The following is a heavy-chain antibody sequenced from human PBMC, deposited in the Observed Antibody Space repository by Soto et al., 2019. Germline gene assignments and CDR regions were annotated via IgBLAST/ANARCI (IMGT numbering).Heavy chain of an antibody. CDR2: TTYDGGIK. V-gene: IGHV3-30*03. CDR3: AGALENPYFYYGLNV. Sequence: SLRLSCSASGFGFSSYGMEWVRLAPVKGLEWVAATTYDGGIKHYVDSVKGRFTISRDNSKNTLYLQMNSLRVEDTATYYCAGALENPYFYYGLNVWGQGTTVTVSS. D-gene: IGHD1-1*01. CDR1: GFGFSSYG. J-gene: IGHJ6*02.